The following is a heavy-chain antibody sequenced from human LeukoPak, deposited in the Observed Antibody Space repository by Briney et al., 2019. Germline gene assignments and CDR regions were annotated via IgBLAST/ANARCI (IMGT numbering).Heavy chain of an antibody. V-gene: IGHV1-3*01. CDR2: INAGNGQT. Sequence: ASVKVSCKASGYSFSSFALHWVRQAPGQRLEWMGWINAGNGQTRYSQNLKGRVTITRDTSADTAYMEMSSLSSEDTAMYYCARYCSGTTCYRDAFDIWGQETMVTVS. D-gene: IGHD2-2*01. CDR1: GYSFSSFA. CDR3: ARYCSGTTCYRDAFDI. J-gene: IGHJ3*02.